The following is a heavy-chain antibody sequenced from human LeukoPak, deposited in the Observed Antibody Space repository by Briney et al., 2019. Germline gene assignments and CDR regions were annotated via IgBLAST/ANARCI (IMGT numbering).Heavy chain of an antibody. V-gene: IGHV3-66*01. CDR3: ARDKYGGNSNAFDI. Sequence: HSGGSLRLSCAASGFTVSSNHMSWVRQAPGKGLEWVSVIYSGGSTYYADSVKGRFTISRDNSKNTLYLQMNSLRAEDTAVYYCARDKYGGNSNAFDIWGQGTLVTVSS. J-gene: IGHJ3*02. CDR2: IYSGGST. D-gene: IGHD4-23*01. CDR1: GFTVSSNH.